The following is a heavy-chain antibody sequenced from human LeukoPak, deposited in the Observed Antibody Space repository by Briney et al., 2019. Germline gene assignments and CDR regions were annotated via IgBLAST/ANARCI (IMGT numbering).Heavy chain of an antibody. CDR3: TRSDYDSPGAFDI. Sequence: ASAKVSCKASGYTFSSYGISWVRQAPGQGLEWMGWLSAYNGNTHYAQKLQGRVTMTTDTSTSTAYMELRSLRSGDTAVYYSTRSDYDSPGAFDIWGQGTMVTVSS. D-gene: IGHD3-22*01. CDR2: LSAYNGNT. V-gene: IGHV1-18*01. J-gene: IGHJ3*02. CDR1: GYTFSSYG.